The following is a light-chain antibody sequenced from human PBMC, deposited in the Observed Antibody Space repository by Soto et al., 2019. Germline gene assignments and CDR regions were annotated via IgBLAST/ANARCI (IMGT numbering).Light chain of an antibody. CDR1: QSISSY. J-gene: IGKJ5*01. V-gene: IGKV1-39*01. CDR2: VAS. CDR3: QQFNSYPLT. Sequence: DIQMTQSPSSLSASVGSRVTIACRASQSISSYLNWYQQKQGKAPKLLIYVASTLQSGVPSRFSGSGYGTDFTLTISSLQTEDFATYYCQQFNSYPLTFGQGTRLEIK.